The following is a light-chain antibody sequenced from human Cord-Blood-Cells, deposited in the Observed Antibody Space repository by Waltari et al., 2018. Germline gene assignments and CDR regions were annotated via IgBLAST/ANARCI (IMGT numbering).Light chain of an antibody. CDR3: QQSYSLT. J-gene: IGKJ4*01. Sequence: DIQMTQSPSSLSASVGDRVTIPCRASQSISSYLNWYQQKPGKAPKLPIYAASSLQSGVPSRFSGSGSETDFTLTSSSLQPEDFATYYCQQSYSLTFGGGTKVEIK. CDR1: QSISSY. CDR2: AAS. V-gene: IGKV1-39*01.